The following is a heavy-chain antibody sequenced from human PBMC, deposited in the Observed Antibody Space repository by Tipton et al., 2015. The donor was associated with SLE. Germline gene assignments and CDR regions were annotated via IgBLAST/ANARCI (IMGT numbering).Heavy chain of an antibody. CDR1: GGSFSGYY. V-gene: IGHV4-34*01. J-gene: IGHJ2*01. CDR2: INHSGST. Sequence: TLSLTCVVYGGSFSGYYWSWIRQPPGKGLEWIGEINHSGSTNYNPSLKSRVTISVDTSKNQFSLKLSSVTAADTAVYYCARLEGQQLVGDFDLWGRGTLVTVSS. CDR3: ARLEGQQLVGDFDL. D-gene: IGHD6-13*01.